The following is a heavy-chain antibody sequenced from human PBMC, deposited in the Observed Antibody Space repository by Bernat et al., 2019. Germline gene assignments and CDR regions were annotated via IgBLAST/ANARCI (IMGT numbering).Heavy chain of an antibody. CDR3: ARIDCSGGSCYSWVFDY. J-gene: IGHJ4*02. D-gene: IGHD2-15*01. Sequence: QVTLKESGPVLVKPTETLTLTCTVSGFSLSNARMGVSWIRQPPGKALEWLAHIFPNDEKSYSTSLKSRLTIPKDTSKSQVVLTMTNMDPVDIATYYCARIDCSGGSCYSWVFDYWGQGTLVTVSS. CDR2: IFPNDEK. CDR1: GFSLSNARMG. V-gene: IGHV2-26*01.